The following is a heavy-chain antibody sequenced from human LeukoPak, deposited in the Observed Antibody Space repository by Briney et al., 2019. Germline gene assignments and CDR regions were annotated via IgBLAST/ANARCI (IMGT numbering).Heavy chain of an antibody. Sequence: GGSLRLSCAASGFTFSSYSMSWVRQAPGKGLEWVSGISGSGDRTYYADAVKGRFTISRDNSKNTVYLQMNSLRAEDTAVYYCARDLGDFWSGYLDAFDIWGQGTMVTVSS. D-gene: IGHD3-3*01. CDR3: ARDLGDFWSGYLDAFDI. J-gene: IGHJ3*02. V-gene: IGHV3-23*01. CDR2: ISGSGDRT. CDR1: GFTFSSYS.